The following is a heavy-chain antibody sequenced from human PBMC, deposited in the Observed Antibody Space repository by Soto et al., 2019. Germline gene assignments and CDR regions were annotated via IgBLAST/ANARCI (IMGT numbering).Heavy chain of an antibody. D-gene: IGHD3-16*01. Sequence: QVQLRESGPGLVKPSETLSLTCNVSGDSINYYYWSWIRQPPGKGLEWIGCIYSSGSTKYSPSLRSRVTMSRDTPKSQFALKLRSVTAADTAIYYCARARYYGAKNDFWGQGTLVTVSS. CDR1: GDSINYYY. J-gene: IGHJ4*02. CDR2: IYSSGST. CDR3: ARARYYGAKNDF. V-gene: IGHV4-59*01.